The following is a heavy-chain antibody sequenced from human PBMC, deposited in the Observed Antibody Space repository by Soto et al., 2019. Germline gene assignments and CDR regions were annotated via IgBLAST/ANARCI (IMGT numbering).Heavy chain of an antibody. V-gene: IGHV3-23*01. D-gene: IGHD3-9*01. CDR3: AKCAIVTVDWLGATGEGFDI. CDR2: ISGSGGST. CDR1: GFTFSSYA. J-gene: IGHJ3*02. Sequence: EVQLLESGGGLVQPGGSLRLSCAASGFTFSSYAMSWVRQAPGKGLEWVSAISGSGGSTYYADSVKGRFTISRDNSKNTLYLQMNSLRAEDTAVYYCAKCAIVTVDWLGATGEGFDIWGQGTMVTVSS.